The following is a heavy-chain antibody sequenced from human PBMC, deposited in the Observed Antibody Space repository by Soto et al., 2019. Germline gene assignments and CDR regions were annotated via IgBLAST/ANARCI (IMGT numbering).Heavy chain of an antibody. CDR3: AREDIQDIVVVVVAPEGLGY. V-gene: IGHV1-18*01. D-gene: IGHD2-15*01. Sequence: QVQLVQSGAEVKKPGASVKVSCKASGYTFTSYGISWVRQAPGQGLEWMGRISGYNGNSNYAQNLQGRVTMTTDTSTSTAYMELRSLRSDGTAVYYCAREDIQDIVVVVVAPEGLGYWGQGTLVTVSS. CDR1: GYTFTSYG. CDR2: ISGYNGNS. J-gene: IGHJ4*02.